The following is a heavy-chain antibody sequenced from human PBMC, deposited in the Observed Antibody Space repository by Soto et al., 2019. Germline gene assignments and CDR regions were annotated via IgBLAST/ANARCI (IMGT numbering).Heavy chain of an antibody. Sequence: SETLSLTCTVSGGSISSYYWSWIRQPPGKGLEWIGYIYYSGSTNYNPSLKSRVTISVDTSKNQFSLKLSSVTTADTAVYYCARVVGYDILTGYYNPYNWFDPWGQGTLVTVSS. CDR3: ARVVGYDILTGYYNPYNWFDP. CDR2: IYYSGST. V-gene: IGHV4-59*01. D-gene: IGHD3-9*01. J-gene: IGHJ5*02. CDR1: GGSISSYY.